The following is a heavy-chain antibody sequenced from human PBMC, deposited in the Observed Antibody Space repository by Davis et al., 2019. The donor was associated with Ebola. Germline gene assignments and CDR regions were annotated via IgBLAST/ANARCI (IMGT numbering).Heavy chain of an antibody. CDR2: IYYSGST. V-gene: IGHV4-59*01. CDR1: GGSISSYY. CDR3: ASLRLLEWSNWFDP. Sequence: MPSETLSLTCTVSGGSISSYYWSWIRQPPGKGLEWIGYIYYSGSTNYNPSLKSRVTISVDTSKNQFPLKLSSVTAADTAVYYCASLRLLEWSNWFDPWGQGTLVTVSS. J-gene: IGHJ5*02. D-gene: IGHD3-3*01.